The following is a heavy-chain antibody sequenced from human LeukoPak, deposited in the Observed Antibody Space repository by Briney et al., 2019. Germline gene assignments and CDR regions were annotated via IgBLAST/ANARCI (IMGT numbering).Heavy chain of an antibody. Sequence: SETLSLTCTVSGASISSSNYYWGWIRQPPGKGLEWIGSIYYSGSTSYNPSLQSRVTISVDTAKNQFSLKLSSVTAADTAVYYCARLAEYSSSSWFDPWGQGTLVTVSS. CDR2: IYYSGST. CDR1: GASISSSNYY. J-gene: IGHJ5*02. V-gene: IGHV4-39*01. CDR3: ARLAEYSSSSWFDP. D-gene: IGHD6-6*01.